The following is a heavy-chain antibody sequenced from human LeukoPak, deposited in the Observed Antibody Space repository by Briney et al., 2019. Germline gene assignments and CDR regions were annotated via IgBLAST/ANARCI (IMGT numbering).Heavy chain of an antibody. CDR1: GFTFSSYA. D-gene: IGHD1-26*01. CDR3: AKALGSFSGSSDY. CDR2: ISGSGGST. Sequence: PGGSLRLSCAASGFTFSSYAMSWVRQAPGKGLEWVSAISGSGGSTYYADSVRGRFTISIDNSKNTLYLQMNSLTAEDTAVYYCAKALGSFSGSSDYWGQGTLVTVSS. J-gene: IGHJ4*02. V-gene: IGHV3-23*01.